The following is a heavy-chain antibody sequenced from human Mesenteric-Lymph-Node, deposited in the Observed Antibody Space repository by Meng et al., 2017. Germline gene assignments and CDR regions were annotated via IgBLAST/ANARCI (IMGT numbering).Heavy chain of an antibody. D-gene: IGHD6-13*01. J-gene: IGHJ4*02. Sequence: GGSLRLSCAASGFTFSSYAMHWVRQAPGKGLDWVAVISNDGNNKYYADSVKGRFTISRDNSKNTLYLQMNSLRAEDTAVYYCARDFRSREGFDYWGQGTLVTVSS. CDR2: ISNDGNNK. CDR3: ARDFRSREGFDY. V-gene: IGHV3-30*04. CDR1: GFTFSSYA.